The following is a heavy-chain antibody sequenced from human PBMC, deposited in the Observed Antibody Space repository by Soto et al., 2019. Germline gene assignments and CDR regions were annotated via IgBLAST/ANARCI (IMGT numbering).Heavy chain of an antibody. J-gene: IGHJ3*02. Sequence: ASVKVSCKASGYTFSNYGISWVRQAPGQGLEWMGWISPYNGNTKYTQKFQGRVTMTTDTSTSTAYMELRSLRSDDTAVFYCARVFGSGRSIAFDTWGQGTMVTVSS. D-gene: IGHD3-10*01. CDR3: ARVFGSGRSIAFDT. V-gene: IGHV1-18*01. CDR1: GYTFSNYG. CDR2: ISPYNGNT.